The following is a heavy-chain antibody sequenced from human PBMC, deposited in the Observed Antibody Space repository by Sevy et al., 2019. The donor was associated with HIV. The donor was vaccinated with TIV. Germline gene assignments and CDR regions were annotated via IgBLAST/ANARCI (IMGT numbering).Heavy chain of an antibody. Sequence: ASVKVSCKASGGTFSSYAISWVRQAPGQGLEWMGGIIPIFGTANYAQKFQGRVTITADESTSTAYMELSSLGSEDTAVYYCAREGHCSSTSCRRGGYYYGMDVWGQGTTVTVSS. J-gene: IGHJ6*02. D-gene: IGHD2-2*01. CDR3: AREGHCSSTSCRRGGYYYGMDV. V-gene: IGHV1-69*13. CDR1: GGTFSSYA. CDR2: IIPIFGTA.